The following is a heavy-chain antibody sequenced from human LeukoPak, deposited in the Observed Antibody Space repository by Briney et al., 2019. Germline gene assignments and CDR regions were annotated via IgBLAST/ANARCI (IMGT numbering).Heavy chain of an antibody. V-gene: IGHV3-48*03. CDR2: ISSSGSTI. J-gene: IGHJ6*03. D-gene: IGHD6-13*01. CDR1: GFTFSSYE. CDR3: ARDRQDHSSSWQWGYYYYYMDV. Sequence: PSGGSLRLSCAASGFTFSSYEMNWVRQAPGKGLEWVSYISSSGSTIYYADSVKGRFTISRDNAKNSLYLQMNSLRAEDTAVYYCARDRQDHSSSWQWGYYYYYMDVWGKGTTVTVSS.